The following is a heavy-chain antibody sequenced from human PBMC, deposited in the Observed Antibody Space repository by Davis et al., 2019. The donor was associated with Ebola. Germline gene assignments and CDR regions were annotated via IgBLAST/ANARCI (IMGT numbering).Heavy chain of an antibody. Sequence: GESLKISCAASGFTFRDYGISWVRQAPGKGLEWVSASGRTDRTYYTDSVKGRFIISRDKSKNTVYLEMNSLRDEDTAVYYCGKETPGSGWYSIDHWGQGTLVTVSS. CDR2: SGRTDRT. J-gene: IGHJ4*02. CDR1: GFTFRDYG. CDR3: GKETPGSGWYSIDH. D-gene: IGHD6-19*01. V-gene: IGHV3-23*01.